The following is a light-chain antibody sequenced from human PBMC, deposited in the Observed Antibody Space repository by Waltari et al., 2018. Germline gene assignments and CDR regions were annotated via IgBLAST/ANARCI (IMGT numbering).Light chain of an antibody. J-gene: IGLJ2*01. CDR1: RHQVGAYDF. CDR3: CSYAGPDTLMV. Sequence: SALTPPRSVSRSPCQSVPISCTGTRHQVGAYDFVSWYQQLPGKAPKVIIFDVTKRPSGVPDRFSGSKSVNTASLTISGLRAEDEADYYCCSYAGPDTLMVFGGGTHLTVL. V-gene: IGLV2-11*01. CDR2: DVT.